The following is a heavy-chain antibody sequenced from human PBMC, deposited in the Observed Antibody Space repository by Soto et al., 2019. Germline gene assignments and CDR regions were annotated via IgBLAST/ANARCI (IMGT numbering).Heavy chain of an antibody. CDR3: ARVYCISTSCLSLGDAFDI. CDR2: INPSGGST. Sequence: ASVKVSCQASGYTFTSFYIHWVRQAPGQGLEWMGIINPSGGSTSYAQKFQGRVTMTRDTSTSTGYMELSSLRSEDTAVYFCARVYCISTSCLSLGDAFDIWGQGTMVTVSS. D-gene: IGHD2-2*01. J-gene: IGHJ3*02. CDR1: GYTFTSFY. V-gene: IGHV1-46*01.